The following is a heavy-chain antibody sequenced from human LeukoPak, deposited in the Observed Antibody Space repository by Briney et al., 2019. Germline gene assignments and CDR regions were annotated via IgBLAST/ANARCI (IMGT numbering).Heavy chain of an antibody. CDR2: ISGSGGST. D-gene: IGHD1-26*01. CDR3: AKAILEYSGRYTAIGC. Sequence: GGSLRLSCAASGFTFSSYAMSWVRQAPGKGLEWVSAISGSGGSTYYADSVKGRFTISRDNSKNTLYLQMNSLRAEDTAVYYCAKAILEYSGRYTAIGCWGQGTLVTVSS. J-gene: IGHJ4*02. V-gene: IGHV3-23*01. CDR1: GFTFSSYA.